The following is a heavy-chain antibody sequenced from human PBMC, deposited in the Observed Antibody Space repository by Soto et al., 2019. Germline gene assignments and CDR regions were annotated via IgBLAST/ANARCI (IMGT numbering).Heavy chain of an antibody. CDR3: ARETGQRIAVAGTRYYYYGMDV. CDR1: GYTFTSYY. Sequence: QVQLVQSGAEVKKPGASVKVSRKASGYTFTSYYMHWVRQAPGQGLEWMGIINPSGGSTSYAQKFQGRVTMTRDTSKSTVYMELSSLRSEDTSVYYCARETGQRIAVAGTRYYYYGMDVWGQGTTVTVSS. J-gene: IGHJ6*02. V-gene: IGHV1-46*01. CDR2: INPSGGST. D-gene: IGHD6-19*01.